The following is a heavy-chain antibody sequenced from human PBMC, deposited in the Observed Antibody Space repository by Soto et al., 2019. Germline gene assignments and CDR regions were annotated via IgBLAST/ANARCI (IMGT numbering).Heavy chain of an antibody. Sequence: GSGPTLVNPTQTLTLTCTFSGFSLSTSGVGVGWIRQPPGKVLEWLALLYWNDDKRYSPSLKSRLNITKETSKIQVVLTITNMDPVDTATYYCAHVPSSSWPKYHFDYLGQGTLVTVSS. D-gene: IGHD6-13*01. V-gene: IGHV2-5*01. CDR1: GFSLSTSGVG. CDR3: AHVPSSSWPKYHFDY. CDR2: LYWNDDK. J-gene: IGHJ4*02.